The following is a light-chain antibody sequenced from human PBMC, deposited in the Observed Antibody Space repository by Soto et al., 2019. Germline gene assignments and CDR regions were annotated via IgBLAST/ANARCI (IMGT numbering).Light chain of an antibody. CDR3: SSYAGSNKSV. Sequence: QSALTXPPSASGSPGQSVTISCTGTSSDVGGYNYVSWYQQHPGKAPKLMIYEVSKRPSGVPDRFSGSKSGNTASLTVSGLQPEDEADYYCSSYAGSNKSVFGTGTKVT. CDR1: SSDVGGYNY. J-gene: IGLJ1*01. V-gene: IGLV2-8*01. CDR2: EVS.